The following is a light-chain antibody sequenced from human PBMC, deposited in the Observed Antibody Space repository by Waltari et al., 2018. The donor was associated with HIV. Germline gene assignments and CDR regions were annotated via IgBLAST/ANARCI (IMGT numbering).Light chain of an antibody. J-gene: IGLJ3*02. Sequence: QSVLTQPPSATGTPGQRVTISCSGSSPNIGRNTVNWYQQLPGTAPKLLIYAKNLRPSGVPDRFSGSKSDTSASLAISGLQSEDEADYYCAAWDDSLNGRVFGGGTKLTVL. CDR2: AKN. V-gene: IGLV1-44*01. CDR3: AAWDDSLNGRV. CDR1: SPNIGRNT.